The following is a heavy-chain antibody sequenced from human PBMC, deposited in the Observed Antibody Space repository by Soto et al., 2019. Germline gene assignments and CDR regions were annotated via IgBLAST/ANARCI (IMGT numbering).Heavy chain of an antibody. CDR3: ARDPSSSWYESAMDH. J-gene: IGHJ4*02. CDR2: ISPNSGNT. V-gene: IGHV1-18*01. Sequence: QVQLVQSGAEVKKPGASVKVSCKASGYTFTSYSISWVRQAPGQGLEWMGWISPNSGNTKYVQKVQGRVTMTTDTSTSTAYMELRSLRSDDTAVYYCARDPSSSWYESAMDHWGQGTLVTVSS. D-gene: IGHD6-13*01. CDR1: GYTFTSYS.